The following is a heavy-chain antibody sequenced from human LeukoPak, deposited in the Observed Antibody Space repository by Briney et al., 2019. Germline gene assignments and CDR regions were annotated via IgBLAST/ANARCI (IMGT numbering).Heavy chain of an antibody. D-gene: IGHD5-18*01. Sequence: ASVKVSCKTSGYSFTGYYIHWVRQAPGQGLEWMGRINPNSGGPNYGQKFQGTVTMTRDTSISTAYLEPSNLRSDDTAAYYCVRGYSYGFYFDYWGQGSLVTVSS. J-gene: IGHJ4*02. CDR3: VRGYSYGFYFDY. CDR2: INPNSGGP. CDR1: GYSFTGYY. V-gene: IGHV1-2*06.